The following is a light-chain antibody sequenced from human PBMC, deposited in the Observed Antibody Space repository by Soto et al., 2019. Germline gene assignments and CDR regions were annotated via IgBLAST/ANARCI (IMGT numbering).Light chain of an antibody. J-gene: IGKJ5*01. V-gene: IGKV3-20*01. CDR3: QLYGISPH. Sequence: EIVLTQSPGTLSLSPGERATLSCKTSQSSGSNFLAWYQHKPGQAPRLLIYASSNRATGIPDRFSGSASGTDFPLTISRLEPEDFAVYYCQLYGISPHFGQGTRLEIK. CDR1: QSSGSNF. CDR2: ASS.